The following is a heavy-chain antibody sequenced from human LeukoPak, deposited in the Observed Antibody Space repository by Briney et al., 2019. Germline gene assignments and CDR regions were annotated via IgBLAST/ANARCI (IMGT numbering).Heavy chain of an antibody. V-gene: IGHV3-23*01. J-gene: IGHJ4*02. CDR1: GFTFNNYA. Sequence: GGSLRLSCAASGFTFNNYAINWGRQAPGKGLEWVSSISVGGETTYYADSAKGRFTISRDNSQNTLYLQMNSLRAEDTAVYYCARDYADYVGYFFFDYWGQGTLVTVSS. CDR3: ARDYADYVGYFFFDY. D-gene: IGHD4-17*01. CDR2: ISVGGETT.